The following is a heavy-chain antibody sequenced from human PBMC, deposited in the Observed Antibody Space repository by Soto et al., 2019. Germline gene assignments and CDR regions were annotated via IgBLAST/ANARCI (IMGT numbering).Heavy chain of an antibody. V-gene: IGHV3-7*01. D-gene: IGHD3-22*01. CDR3: ARDSESYYYDSSGYSYYYYGMDV. CDR1: GFTFSSYW. J-gene: IGHJ6*02. Sequence: PGGSLRLSCAASGFTFSSYWMSWVRQAPGKGLEWVANIKQDGSEKYYVDSVKGRFTISRDNAKNSLYMQMNSLRAEDTVVYYCARDSESYYYDSSGYSYYYYGMDVWGQGTTVTVSS. CDR2: IKQDGSEK.